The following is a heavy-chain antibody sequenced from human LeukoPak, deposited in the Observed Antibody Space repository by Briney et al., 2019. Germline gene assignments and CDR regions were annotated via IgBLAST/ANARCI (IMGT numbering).Heavy chain of an antibody. D-gene: IGHD3-10*01. CDR3: ARGRPDGSGSYYKFDP. CDR2: IYYSGRT. J-gene: IGHJ5*02. V-gene: IGHV4-39*01. Sequence: SETLSLTCTVSGDSISSSSYYWGWIRQPPGKGLEWIGSIYYSGRTYYNPSLKSRDTISVDTSKNQFSLKLTSVTAADTAVYYCARGRPDGSGSYYKFDPWGQGTLVTVSS. CDR1: GDSISSSSYY.